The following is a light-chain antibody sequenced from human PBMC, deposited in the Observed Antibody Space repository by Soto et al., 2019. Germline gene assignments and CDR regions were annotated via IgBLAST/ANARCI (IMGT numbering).Light chain of an antibody. V-gene: IGKV1-5*03. CDR1: QSISSW. Sequence: DIPMTQSPSTLSASVGDRVTITCRASQSISSWLAWYQQKPGKAPKLLIYKASSLESGVPSRFSGSGSGTEFTLTISSLQPDDFATYYCRQFNNYPWTFGQGTRVEIK. CDR3: RQFNNYPWT. J-gene: IGKJ1*01. CDR2: KAS.